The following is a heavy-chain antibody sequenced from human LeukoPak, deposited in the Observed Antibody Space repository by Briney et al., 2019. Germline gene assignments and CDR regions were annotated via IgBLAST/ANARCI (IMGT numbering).Heavy chain of an antibody. CDR3: ARHLNNCGDDCYIFDY. Sequence: PSETLSLTCTVSGGSISSSSYYWGWIRQSPGKGLEWIGSIYYSGSSYYNPSLKSRVTISIAPSKNQFSLKLTSVTAADTAVYYCARHLNNCGDDCYIFDYWGQGTLVTVSS. J-gene: IGHJ4*02. V-gene: IGHV4-39*01. D-gene: IGHD2-21*01. CDR2: IYYSGSS. CDR1: GGSISSSSYY.